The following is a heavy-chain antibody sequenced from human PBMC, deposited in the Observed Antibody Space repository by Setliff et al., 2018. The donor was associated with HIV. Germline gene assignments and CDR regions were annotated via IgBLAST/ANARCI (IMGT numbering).Heavy chain of an antibody. Sequence: GESLKISCKGSGYSFSSYWIGWGRQMPGKGLEFMGLLYPADSNIRYSPSFQGQVTVSVDKSTNAAFLQWTSRRASDTAMYYCTRLWHENWGGVDYWGQGTLVTVSS. J-gene: IGHJ4*02. V-gene: IGHV5-51*01. CDR3: TRLWHENWGGVDY. D-gene: IGHD3-16*01. CDR2: LYPADSNI. CDR1: GYSFSSYW.